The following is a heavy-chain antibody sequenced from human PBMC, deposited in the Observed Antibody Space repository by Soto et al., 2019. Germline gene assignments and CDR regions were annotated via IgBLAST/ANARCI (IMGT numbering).Heavy chain of an antibody. J-gene: IGHJ6*02. CDR1: GYSFTDYH. Sequence: ASVKVSCKASGYSFTDYHIHWVRQAPGQGLEWLGRINPKSGGTSTAQKFQGWVTMTTDTSISTASVELTRLTSDDTAIYYCARGDSTDCSKGVCSFFYNHDMDVWGQGTPVTV. CDR2: INPKSGGT. CDR3: ARGDSTDCSKGVCSFFYNHDMDV. D-gene: IGHD2-8*01. V-gene: IGHV1-2*04.